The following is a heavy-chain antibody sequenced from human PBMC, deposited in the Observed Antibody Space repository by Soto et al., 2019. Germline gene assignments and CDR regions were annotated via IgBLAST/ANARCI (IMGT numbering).Heavy chain of an antibody. V-gene: IGHV3-33*01. CDR3: ARAHCSSTSCYADY. CDR1: GFTFSSYG. Sequence: QVQLVESGGGVVQPGRSLRLSCAASGFTFSSYGMHWVRQAPGKGLAWVAVIWYDGSNKYYADSVKGRFTISRDNSKNTLYLQMNSLRAEDTAVYYCARAHCSSTSCYADYWGQGTLVTVSS. CDR2: IWYDGSNK. J-gene: IGHJ4*02. D-gene: IGHD2-2*01.